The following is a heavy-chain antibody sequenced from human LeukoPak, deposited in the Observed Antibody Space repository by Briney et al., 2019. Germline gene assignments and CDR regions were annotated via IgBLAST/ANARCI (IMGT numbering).Heavy chain of an antibody. Sequence: PSETLSLTCTVSGVSISSGSYYWSWLRQPAGKGLEWVGRIYKSGNTNYNPSLKSRVTISEDTSKNQFSLKLTSVTAADTAVYFCASSLYRGAADAFDIWGQGTMVTVSS. CDR3: ASSLYRGAADAFDI. CDR2: IYKSGNT. CDR1: GVSISSGSYY. D-gene: IGHD3-10*01. J-gene: IGHJ3*02. V-gene: IGHV4-61*02.